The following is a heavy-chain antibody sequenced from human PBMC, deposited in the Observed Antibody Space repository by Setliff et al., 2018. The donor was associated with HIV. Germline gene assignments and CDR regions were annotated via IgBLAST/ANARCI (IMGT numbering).Heavy chain of an antibody. CDR2: IGGRFDT. CDR3: ARDTMWAFDI. V-gene: IGHV3-48*01. CDR1: GFTFSDYS. J-gene: IGHJ3*02. Sequence: GGSLRLSCAASGFTFSDYSMNWVRQAPGKGLEWVSFIGGRFDTYYADSVKGRFTISRDNAQKSLYLQMNSLRADDTAVYYCARDTMWAFDIWGQGTLVTVSS. D-gene: IGHD3-10*02.